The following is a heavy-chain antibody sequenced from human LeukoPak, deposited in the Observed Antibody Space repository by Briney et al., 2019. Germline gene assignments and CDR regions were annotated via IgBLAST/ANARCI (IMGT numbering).Heavy chain of an antibody. CDR2: IYPGDPDT. J-gene: IGHJ4*02. Sequence: GESLKISCKGSGYSFTSYWIGWVRQMPGKGLEWMGIIYPGDPDTRYSPSFQGQVTISADKSISTAYLQWSSLKASDTAMYYCAREGTYSGSYYGYWGQGTLVTVSS. CDR1: GYSFTSYW. CDR3: AREGTYSGSYYGY. V-gene: IGHV5-51*01. D-gene: IGHD1-26*01.